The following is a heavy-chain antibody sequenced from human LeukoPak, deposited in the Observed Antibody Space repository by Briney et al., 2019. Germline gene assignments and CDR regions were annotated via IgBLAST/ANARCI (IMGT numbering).Heavy chain of an antibody. CDR3: ARATLAATLISDY. CDR1: GGTFSSYA. Sequence: ASVTVSCKASGGTFSSYAISWVRQAPGQGLEWMGGIIPIFGTANYAQKFQGRVTITADKSTSTAYMELSSLRSEDTAVYYCARATLAATLISDYWGQGTLVTVSS. J-gene: IGHJ4*02. V-gene: IGHV1-69*06. D-gene: IGHD2-15*01. CDR2: IIPIFGTA.